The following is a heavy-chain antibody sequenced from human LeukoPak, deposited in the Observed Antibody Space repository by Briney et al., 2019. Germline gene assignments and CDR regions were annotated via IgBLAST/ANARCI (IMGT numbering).Heavy chain of an antibody. Sequence: SETLSLTCTVSGGSISSYYWSWIRQPPGKGLEWIGEINHGGSTNYNPSLKSRITMSVDTSKNQFSLKLSSVTAADTAVYYCARDNDMGFEYWGQGTLVTVSS. CDR3: ARDNDMGFEY. D-gene: IGHD3-9*01. CDR2: INHGGST. V-gene: IGHV4-34*01. CDR1: GGSISSYY. J-gene: IGHJ4*02.